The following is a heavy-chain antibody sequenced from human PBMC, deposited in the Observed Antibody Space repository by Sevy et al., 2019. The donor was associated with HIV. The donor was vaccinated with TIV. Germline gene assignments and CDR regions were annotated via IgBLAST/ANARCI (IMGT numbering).Heavy chain of an antibody. CDR2: ISYDGSNK. CDR3: ARDPVSGYFLSYGMDV. Sequence: GGSLRLSCAASGFTFSSYGMHWVRQAPGKGLEWVAVISYDGSNKYYADSVKGRFTISRDNSKNTLYLQMNSLRAEDTAVYYCARDPVSGYFLSYGMDVWGQGTTVTVSS. V-gene: IGHV3-30*19. CDR1: GFTFSSYG. J-gene: IGHJ6*02. D-gene: IGHD3-22*01.